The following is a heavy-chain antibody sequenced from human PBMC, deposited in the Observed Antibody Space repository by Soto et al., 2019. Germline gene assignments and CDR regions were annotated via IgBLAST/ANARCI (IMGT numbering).Heavy chain of an antibody. Sequence: QVQLVQSGAEVKKPGSSVKVSCKASGGTFSSYAISWVRQAPGQGLEWMGGIIPIFGTANYAQKFQGRVTITADESTSTAYMELSSLRSEDTAVYYCARSTRDYYAPDDYGMDVWGQGTTVTVSS. V-gene: IGHV1-69*01. J-gene: IGHJ6*02. D-gene: IGHD1-26*01. CDR2: IIPIFGTA. CDR1: GGTFSSYA. CDR3: ARSTRDYYAPDDYGMDV.